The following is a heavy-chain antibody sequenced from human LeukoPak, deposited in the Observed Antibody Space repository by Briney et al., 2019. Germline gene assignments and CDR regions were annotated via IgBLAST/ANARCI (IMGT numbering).Heavy chain of an antibody. CDR1: GFTFSRSW. CDR2: IKQDGSEK. V-gene: IGHV3-7*04. CDR3: ARDGTYTDYDPDFDI. D-gene: IGHD5-12*01. J-gene: IGHJ4*02. Sequence: PGGSLRLSCAASGFTFSRSWMSWVRQAPGKGVEWVANIKQDGSEKYYVDSVKGRFTISRDNAKNSLYLQMNSLRAEDTAVFYCARDGTYTDYDPDFDIWGQGTLVTVSS.